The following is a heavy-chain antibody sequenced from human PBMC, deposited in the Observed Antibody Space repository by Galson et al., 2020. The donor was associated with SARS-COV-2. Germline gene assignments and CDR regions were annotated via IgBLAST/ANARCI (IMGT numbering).Heavy chain of an antibody. D-gene: IGHD3-9*01. V-gene: IGHV4-61*01. CDR3: ARERDDVMTGYPQYDY. J-gene: IGHJ4*02. CDR2: IYYSGDT. Sequence: ASETLSLTCSVSGASVSGRSYYWSWVRQSPGKGLEWIGYIYYSGDTNFNPSLKSRLTMSVDTSKNQFSLKLNSVTAADTAVYYCARERDDVMTGYPQYDYCGQGILVTVSS. CDR1: GASVSGRSYY.